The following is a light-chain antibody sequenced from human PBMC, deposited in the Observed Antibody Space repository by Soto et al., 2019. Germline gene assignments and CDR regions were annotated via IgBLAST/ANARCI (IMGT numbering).Light chain of an antibody. CDR2: EVS. Sequence: QSVLTQPPSASGSPGQSVTISCTGTSSDVGGYNYVSWYQQHPGKAPKLMIYEVSKRPSGVPDRFSGSKSGNTASRTVSGLQAEDEAEYYCSSYAGSNNLVFGGGTKLTVL. J-gene: IGLJ2*01. V-gene: IGLV2-8*01. CDR3: SSYAGSNNLV. CDR1: SSDVGGYNY.